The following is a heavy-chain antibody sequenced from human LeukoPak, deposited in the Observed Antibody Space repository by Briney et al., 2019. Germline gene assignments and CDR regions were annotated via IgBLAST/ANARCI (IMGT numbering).Heavy chain of an antibody. CDR3: ARGITFGGVIVRINWFDP. D-gene: IGHD3-16*02. CDR2: INPNSGGT. CDR1: GYTFTSYG. J-gene: IGHJ5*02. Sequence: ASVKVSCKASGYTFTSYGISWVRQAPGQGLEWMGWINPNSGGTNYAQKFQGRVTMTRDTSISTAYMELSRLRSDDTAVYYCARGITFGGVIVRINWFDPWGQGTLVTVSS. V-gene: IGHV1-2*02.